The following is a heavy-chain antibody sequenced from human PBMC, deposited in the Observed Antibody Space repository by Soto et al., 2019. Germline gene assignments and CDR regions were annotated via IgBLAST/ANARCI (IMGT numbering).Heavy chain of an antibody. CDR1: GGSFSGYY. CDR3: ARGLRIWCGYPPLYYFDY. Sequence: QVQLQQWGAGLLKPSETLSLTCAVYGGSFSGYYWSWIRQPPGKGLEWIGEINHSGSTNYNPSLKSRVTISVDTSKNQFSLKLSSVTAADTAVYYCARGLRIWCGYPPLYYFDYWGQGTLVTVSS. J-gene: IGHJ4*02. CDR2: INHSGST. D-gene: IGHD3-3*01. V-gene: IGHV4-34*01.